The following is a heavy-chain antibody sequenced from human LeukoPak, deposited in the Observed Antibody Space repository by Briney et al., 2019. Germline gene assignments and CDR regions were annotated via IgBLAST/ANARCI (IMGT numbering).Heavy chain of an antibody. D-gene: IGHD6-13*01. Sequence: GGSLRLSCAASGFTFSSYWMTWIRQAPGKGLEWVANIKGDESAKYYVDSVKGRFTISRDNAYNSLYLQTNSLRAEDTAVYYCARDRIAAAGTDYDYWGQGALVTVSS. CDR3: ARDRIAAAGTDYDY. CDR1: GFTFSSYW. V-gene: IGHV3-7*01. J-gene: IGHJ4*02. CDR2: IKGDESAK.